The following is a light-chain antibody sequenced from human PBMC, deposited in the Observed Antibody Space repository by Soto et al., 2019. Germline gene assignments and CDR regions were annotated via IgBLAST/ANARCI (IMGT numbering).Light chain of an antibody. Sequence: IQMTQSPSSLSASVGDRVTITCRASQSISRYLNWYQQKPGKAPNLLIFGASNLQSGVPSRFSGSGSGTDFTLTIGSLQPEDGATYFCQQSYGAPWTFGQGTKVDIK. V-gene: IGKV1-39*01. CDR2: GAS. J-gene: IGKJ1*01. CDR1: QSISRY. CDR3: QQSYGAPWT.